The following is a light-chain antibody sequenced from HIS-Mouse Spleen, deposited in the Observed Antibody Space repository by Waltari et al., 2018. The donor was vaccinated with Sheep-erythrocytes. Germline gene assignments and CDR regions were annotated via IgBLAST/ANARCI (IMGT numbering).Light chain of an antibody. V-gene: IGLV2-11*01. CDR3: CSYAGSYTLV. Sequence: QSALTQPRSVSGYPGQSVTISCTGTSSDVGGYNYVSWYQQHPGKAPKLIIYDVSKRPSGVPDRFSGSKSGNTASLTISGLQAEDEADYYCCSYAGSYTLVFGGGTKLTVL. CDR2: DVS. J-gene: IGLJ2*01. CDR1: SSDVGGYNY.